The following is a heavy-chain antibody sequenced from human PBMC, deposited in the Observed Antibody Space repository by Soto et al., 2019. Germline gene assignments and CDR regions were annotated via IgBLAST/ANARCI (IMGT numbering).Heavy chain of an antibody. Sequence: NLSCKASVGTFSGYISSWVRQAPGQGLEWMGRIIPILGIANYAQKFQGRVTITADESTSTAYMELSSLRSEDTAVYYCARDGYYGSADAFDIWGQGTMVTVSS. CDR2: IIPILGIA. CDR3: ARDGYYGSADAFDI. D-gene: IGHD3-10*01. J-gene: IGHJ3*02. V-gene: IGHV1-69*04. CDR1: VGTFSGYI.